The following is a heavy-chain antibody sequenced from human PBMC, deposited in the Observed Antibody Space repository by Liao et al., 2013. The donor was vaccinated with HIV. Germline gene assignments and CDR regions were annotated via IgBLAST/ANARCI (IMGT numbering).Heavy chain of an antibody. CDR3: ARLRRWGLGYLDF. D-gene: IGHD2-21*01. CDR1: GGSISSGGYS. V-gene: IGHV4-30-2*01. CDR2: LYHTGST. Sequence: QLQLQESDSGLVKASQTLSLTCAVSGGSISSGGYSWSWIRQPPGKGLEWIGYLYHTGSTYYNPSLKSRVTISVDRSKNQFSLRLSSVTAADTAVYYCARLRRWGLGYLDFWGQGALVTVSS. J-gene: IGHJ4*02.